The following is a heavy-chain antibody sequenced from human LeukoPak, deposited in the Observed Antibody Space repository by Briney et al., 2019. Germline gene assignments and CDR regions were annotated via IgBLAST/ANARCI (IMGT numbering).Heavy chain of an antibody. Sequence: ASVKVSCKASGYTFTSYGINWVRQAPGQGLEWMGWISAYNGNAKYAQKFQGRVTMTTDTSTSTAFMELRSLRSDDTAVFYCARDGGSYYSDYWGQGTLVTVSS. V-gene: IGHV1-18*01. CDR2: ISAYNGNA. CDR1: GYTFTSYG. J-gene: IGHJ4*02. CDR3: ARDGGSYYSDY. D-gene: IGHD1-26*01.